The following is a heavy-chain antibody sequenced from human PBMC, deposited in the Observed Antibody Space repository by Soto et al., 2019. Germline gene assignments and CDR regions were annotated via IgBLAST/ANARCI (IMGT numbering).Heavy chain of an antibody. CDR1: VDSITTYY. J-gene: IGHJ6*02. CDR3: ARFSNNWFQTEGMDV. CDR2: IDASGNT. Sequence: PSETLSLTCTVSVDSITTYYWNWMRQPAGKGLEWIGRIDASGNTNYNPSLNSRVTLSVDTSKKQFSLKLTSVTAADTAVYYCARFSNNWFQTEGMDVWGQGTTVTVS. V-gene: IGHV4-4*07. D-gene: IGHD1-1*01.